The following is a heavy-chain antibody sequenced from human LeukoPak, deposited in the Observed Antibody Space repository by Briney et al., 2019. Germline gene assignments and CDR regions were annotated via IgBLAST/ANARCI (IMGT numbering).Heavy chain of an antibody. J-gene: IGHJ4*02. V-gene: IGHV1-69*04. CDR2: IIPILGIA. CDR1: GGTFSSYA. CDR3: ASGYCSGGSCFYTPYYFDY. Sequence: ASVKVSCKASGGTFSSYAISWVRQAPGQGLEWMGRIIPILGIANYAQKFQGRVTITADKSTSTAYMELSSLRSEDTAVYYCASGYCSGGSCFYTPYYFDYWGQGTLVTVSS. D-gene: IGHD2-15*01.